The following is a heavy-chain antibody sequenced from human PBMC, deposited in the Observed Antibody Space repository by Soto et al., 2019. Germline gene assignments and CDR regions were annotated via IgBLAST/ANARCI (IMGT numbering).Heavy chain of an antibody. Sequence: QVQLQQWGAGLLKPSETLSLTCAVYGGSFSGYYWSWIRQPPGKGLEWIGEINHSGSTNYNPSLKSRVTISVDTSKNQFSLKLSSVTAADTAVYYCARGRPITGTNWFDPWGQGTLVTVSS. J-gene: IGHJ5*02. V-gene: IGHV4-34*01. CDR3: ARGRPITGTNWFDP. D-gene: IGHD1-7*01. CDR1: GGSFSGYY. CDR2: INHSGST.